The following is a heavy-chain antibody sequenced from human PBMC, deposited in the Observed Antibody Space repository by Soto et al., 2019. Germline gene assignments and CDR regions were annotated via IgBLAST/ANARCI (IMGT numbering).Heavy chain of an antibody. Sequence: ASVKVSCKASGYTFTSYYMHWVRQAPGQGLEWMGIINPSGGSTSYAQKFQGRVTMTRDTSTSTVYMELSSLRSEDTAVYYCARVQYGDSSGYYLRYSYGMDVWGQGTTVTVSS. V-gene: IGHV1-46*01. D-gene: IGHD3-22*01. J-gene: IGHJ6*02. CDR3: ARVQYGDSSGYYLRYSYGMDV. CDR2: INPSGGST. CDR1: GYTFTSYY.